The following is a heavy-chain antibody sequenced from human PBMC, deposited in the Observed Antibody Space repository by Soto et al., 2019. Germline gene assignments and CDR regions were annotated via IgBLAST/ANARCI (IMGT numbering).Heavy chain of an antibody. D-gene: IGHD6-13*01. J-gene: IGHJ4*02. CDR3: AREMFSRTWYPRD. Sequence: QVQLQESGPGLVRPSQTLSLTCTVSGGSISSGDYYWSWIRQHPGRGLEWIGYVYYSGITFYNPSLKSRLTISVDTSKNQFYLRLGSVTAADTAVYYCAREMFSRTWYPRDWGQGTLVTVSS. CDR1: GGSISSGDYY. CDR2: VYYSGIT. V-gene: IGHV4-31*03.